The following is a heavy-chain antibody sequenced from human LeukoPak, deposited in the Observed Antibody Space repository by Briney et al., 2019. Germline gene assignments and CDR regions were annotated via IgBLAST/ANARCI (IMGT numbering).Heavy chain of an antibody. Sequence: GGSLRLSCAASGLTFSSYSMNWVRQAPGKGLEWVSSISSSSSYIYYADSVKGRFTISRDNAKNSLYLQMNSLRAEDTAVYYCAIIPRAAAGPSARSPFHYWGQGTLVTVSS. V-gene: IGHV3-21*01. D-gene: IGHD6-13*01. CDR2: ISSSSSYI. CDR3: AIIPRAAAGPSARSPFHY. CDR1: GLTFSSYS. J-gene: IGHJ4*02.